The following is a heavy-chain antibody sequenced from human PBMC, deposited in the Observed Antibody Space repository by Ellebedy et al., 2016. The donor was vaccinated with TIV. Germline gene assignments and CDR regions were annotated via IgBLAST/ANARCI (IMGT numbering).Heavy chain of an antibody. V-gene: IGHV3-53*01. CDR1: GFTVSNNY. Sequence: PGGSLRLSCAASGFTVSNNYMSWVRKAPGKGLEWVSVIYSGGNTFYAESVKGRFTISRASSQNTLYLQLDSLRAEDTAVYYCASSPSQGYWGQGTLVTVSS. J-gene: IGHJ4*02. CDR2: IYSGGNT. CDR3: ASSPSQGY.